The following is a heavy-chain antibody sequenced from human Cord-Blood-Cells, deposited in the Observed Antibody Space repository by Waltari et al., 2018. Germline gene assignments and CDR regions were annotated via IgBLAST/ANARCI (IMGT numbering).Heavy chain of an antibody. CDR2: IYNSGSS. CDR1: GYSISSGYY. CDR3: ARDSSDFWSGYYDAFDI. V-gene: IGHV4-38-2*02. Sequence: QVQLQESGPGLVKPSETLSLTCAVSGYSISSGYYWGWIRQPPGKGLEWIGSIYNSGSSSNTPSLKSRVTRSVDTSKNQFSLKLSSVTAADTAVYYCARDSSDFWSGYYDAFDIWGQGTMVTVSS. J-gene: IGHJ3*02. D-gene: IGHD3-3*01.